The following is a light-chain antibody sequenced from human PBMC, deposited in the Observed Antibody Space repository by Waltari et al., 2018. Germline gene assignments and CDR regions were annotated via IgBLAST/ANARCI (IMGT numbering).Light chain of an antibody. CDR3: ALYMGSGIWV. V-gene: IGLV8-61*01. J-gene: IGLJ3*02. CDR2: KAN. Sequence: QTVVTQEPSLSVSPGGTVTLTCALSSGSLSTTSYATWYQQTPGQAPRTLVSKANARSSGVPDRFSGSILGNTAALTITGAQADDESDYDCALYMGSGIWVFGGGTRLTVL. CDR1: SGSLSTTSY.